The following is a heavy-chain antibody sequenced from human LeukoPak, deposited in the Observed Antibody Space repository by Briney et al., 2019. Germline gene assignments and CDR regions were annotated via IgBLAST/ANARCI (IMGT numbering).Heavy chain of an antibody. D-gene: IGHD3-3*01. CDR2: IIPIFGTA. J-gene: IGHJ4*02. V-gene: IGHV1-69*13. CDR3: ASSSQAGYDFWSGYYFDY. CDR1: GYTFTGYY. Sequence: GASVKVSCKASGYTFTGYYMHWVRQAPGQGLEWMGGIIPIFGTANYAQKFQGRVTITADESTSTAYMELSSLRSEDTAVYYCASSSQAGYDFWSGYYFDYWGQGTLVTVSS.